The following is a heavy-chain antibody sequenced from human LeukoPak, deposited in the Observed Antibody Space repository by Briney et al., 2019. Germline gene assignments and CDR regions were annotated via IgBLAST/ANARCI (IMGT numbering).Heavy chain of an antibody. D-gene: IGHD2-2*01. J-gene: IGHJ4*02. CDR2: ISGTGAST. V-gene: IGHV3-23*01. CDR1: EFTFGNYA. CDR3: TKDSSSTSLRVEY. Sequence: PGGSLRLSCEGSEFTFGNYAMSWVRQAPGEGLEWVSAISGTGASTYYADSVKGRFTISRDNSKNTLYLQMNSLRAEDTAVYYCTKDSSSTSLRVEYWGQGTLVTVSS.